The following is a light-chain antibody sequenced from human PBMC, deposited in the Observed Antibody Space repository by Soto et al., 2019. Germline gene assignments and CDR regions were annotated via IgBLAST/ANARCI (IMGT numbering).Light chain of an antibody. CDR2: DVS. J-gene: IGKJ2*01. CDR1: QSISNW. CDR3: QQYDTYYT. V-gene: IGKV1-5*01. Sequence: DIQMAQSPSTSSASVRPALTITCRASQSISNWLAWYQQKPGKAPTLLIYDVSRLESGVPSRFSGSGSGTEFTLTINSLQPDDFATYYCQQYDTYYTFGQGTKVDIK.